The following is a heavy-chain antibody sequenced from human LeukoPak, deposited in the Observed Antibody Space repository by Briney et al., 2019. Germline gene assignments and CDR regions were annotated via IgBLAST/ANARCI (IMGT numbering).Heavy chain of an antibody. CDR3: AKGVGTSYHYHMDV. CDR1: GFTFSSYG. V-gene: IGHV3-9*03. J-gene: IGHJ6*03. CDR2: ISWNSYDI. Sequence: PGGSLRLSCAASGFTFSSYGMHWVRQPPGKGLEWVSGISWNSYDIGYADSVKGRFTISRDNAKNSLYLQMNSLRPEDMALYYCAKGVGTSYHYHMDVWGKGTTVIVSS. D-gene: IGHD1-26*01.